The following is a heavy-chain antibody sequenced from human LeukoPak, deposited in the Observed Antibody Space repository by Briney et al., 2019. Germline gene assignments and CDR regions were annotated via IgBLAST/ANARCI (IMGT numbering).Heavy chain of an antibody. CDR2: IYPSDSDT. J-gene: IGHJ4*02. CDR3: ARGHNYAADY. CDR1: GFLFTSFW. Sequence: GESLKISCKVSGFLFTSFWIGWVRQMPGKGLEWMGLIYPSDSDTRYTPAFQGQVTISADRSISTAYLQWSSLKAPDTAIYCCARGHNYAADYWGQGTLVTVSS. D-gene: IGHD5-18*01. V-gene: IGHV5-51*01.